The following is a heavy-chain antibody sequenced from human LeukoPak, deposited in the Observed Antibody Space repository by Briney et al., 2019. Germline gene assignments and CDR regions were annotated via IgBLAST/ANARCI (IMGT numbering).Heavy chain of an antibody. J-gene: IGHJ4*02. V-gene: IGHV3-9*01. CDR1: GFTFDDYA. CDR3: AKDTVAVVVAARGFDS. Sequence: QPGGSLRLSCAASGFTFDDYAMHWVRQAPGKGLEWVSGISWTSGGIAYADSVKGRFTISRDNAKNSLYLQMNSLGTEDTALYYCAKDTVAVVVAARGFDSWGQGTLVTVSS. D-gene: IGHD2-15*01. CDR2: ISWTSGGI.